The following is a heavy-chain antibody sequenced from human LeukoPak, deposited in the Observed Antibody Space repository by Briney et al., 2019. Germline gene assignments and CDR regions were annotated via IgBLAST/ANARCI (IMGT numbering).Heavy chain of an antibody. J-gene: IGHJ4*02. CDR3: AKDMAAYNWKHFDY. CDR2: IGWNSGNI. D-gene: IGHD1-1*01. Sequence: PGRSLRLSCAASGFTFDDYAMHWVRQAPGKGLEWVSGIGWNSGNIGYADSVKGRFTISRDNAKNSLYLQINSLRAEDTAFYYCAKDMAAYNWKHFDYWGQGTLVTVSS. V-gene: IGHV3-9*01. CDR1: GFTFDDYA.